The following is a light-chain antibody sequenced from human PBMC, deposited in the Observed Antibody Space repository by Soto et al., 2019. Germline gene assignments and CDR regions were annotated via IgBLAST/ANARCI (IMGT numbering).Light chain of an antibody. Sequence: AIRMTQSPSSLSASPGDRVTITCRASQGISSYFAWYQQKPGKAPKLLIYAASTLQSGVPSRFSGSGSGTDVTLTISCLQSEDFATYYCQQYYSYPRTCGQGTKVEIK. J-gene: IGKJ1*01. CDR3: QQYYSYPRT. CDR2: AAS. CDR1: QGISSY. V-gene: IGKV1-8*01.